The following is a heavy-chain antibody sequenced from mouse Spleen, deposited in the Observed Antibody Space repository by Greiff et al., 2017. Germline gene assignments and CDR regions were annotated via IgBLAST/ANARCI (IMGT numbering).Heavy chain of an antibody. V-gene: IGHV1-69*01. CDR2: IDPSDSYT. CDR3: ARGYSNHYAMDY. CDR1: GYTFTSYW. J-gene: IGHJ4*01. Sequence: VQLQQPGAELVMPGASVKLSCKASGYTFTSYWMHWVKQRPGQGLEWIGEIDPSDSYTNYNQKFKGKATLTVDKSSSTAYMQLSSLTSEDSAVYYCARGYSNHYAMDYWGQGTSVTVSS. D-gene: IGHD2-5*01.